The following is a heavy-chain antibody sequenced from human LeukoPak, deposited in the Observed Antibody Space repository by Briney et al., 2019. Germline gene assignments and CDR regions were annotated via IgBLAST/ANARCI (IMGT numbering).Heavy chain of an antibody. CDR1: GGSISSYY. J-gene: IGHJ3*02. CDR2: IYTSGST. CDR3: ARDGTYYYGSGIPVGAFDI. Sequence: SETLSLTCTVSGGSISSYYWSWIRQPAGKGLGWIGRIYTSGSTNYNPSLKSRVTMSVDTSKNQFSLKLSSVTAADTAVYYCARDGTYYYGSGIPVGAFDIWGQGTMVTVSS. D-gene: IGHD3-10*01. V-gene: IGHV4-4*07.